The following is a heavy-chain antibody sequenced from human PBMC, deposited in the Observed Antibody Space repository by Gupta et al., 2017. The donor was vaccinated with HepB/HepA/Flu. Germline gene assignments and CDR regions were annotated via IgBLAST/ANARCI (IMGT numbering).Heavy chain of an antibody. V-gene: IGHV1-18*01. CDR3: ARALGWDPESGNWFEP. CDR2: ISAYNGST. J-gene: IGHJ5*02. Sequence: QVQLVQSGAEVKKPGASVEVYCKAAGYTFTSHGISWVRQVPGRGLECMGGISAYNGSTNYARKLQSRVTMTTDTSTSTAYMELRSLKPADTAVYCCARALGWDPESGNWFEPGGQGTLVTVSS. CDR1: GYTFTSHG. D-gene: IGHD6-19*01.